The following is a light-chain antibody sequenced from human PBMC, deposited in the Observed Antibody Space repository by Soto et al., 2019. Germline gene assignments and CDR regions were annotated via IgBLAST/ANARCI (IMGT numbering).Light chain of an antibody. CDR3: QQHNNSPPRT. V-gene: IGKV3-15*01. CDR1: QSVSSK. CDR2: GAS. Sequence: EIVMTQSPVRLSVSPGERATLSCRTSQSVSSKLAWYQQKPGKAPRLLIYGASTRGTAIPSRFSGSGSGTEFTLTISSLQPADFAAYYCQQHNNSPPRTFGQGTKVDI. J-gene: IGKJ1*01.